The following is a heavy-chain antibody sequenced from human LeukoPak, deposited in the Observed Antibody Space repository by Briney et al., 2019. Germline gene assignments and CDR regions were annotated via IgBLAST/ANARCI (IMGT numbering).Heavy chain of an antibody. V-gene: IGHV3-7*03. Sequence: GGSLRLSCAASGFTFSSYWMSWVRQAPGKGLEWVANIKQDGSEKYYVDSVKGRFTISRDNAKNSLYLQMNSLRAEDTAVYYCARDQGTRIVVVPAYDYYSGMDVWGKGTTVTVSS. CDR1: GFTFSSYW. D-gene: IGHD2-2*01. J-gene: IGHJ6*04. CDR3: ARDQGTRIVVVPAYDYYSGMDV. CDR2: IKQDGSEK.